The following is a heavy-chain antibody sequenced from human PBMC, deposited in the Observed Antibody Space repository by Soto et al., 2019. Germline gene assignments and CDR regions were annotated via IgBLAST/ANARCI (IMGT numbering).Heavy chain of an antibody. CDR2: ISYDGSNK. V-gene: IGHV3-30-3*01. CDR1: GFTFSSYA. Sequence: QVQLVESGGGVVQPGRSLRLSCAAAGFTFSSYAMHWVRQAPGKGLEWVAVISYDGSNKYYADYVKSRFTISTDNSKNTLYLLMNILRAEDTAVYYCSRNLDVAVACAWGQGTLVTVSS. CDR3: SRNLDVAVACA. D-gene: IGHD6-19*01. J-gene: IGHJ5*02.